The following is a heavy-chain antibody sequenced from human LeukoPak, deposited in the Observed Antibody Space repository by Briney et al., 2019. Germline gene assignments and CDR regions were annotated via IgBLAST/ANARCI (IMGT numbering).Heavy chain of an antibody. CDR2: ISHSGSTI. V-gene: IGHV3-48*04. Sequence: PGGSLRLSCAASGFTFSSYWMSWVRQAPGKGLEWLSYISHSGSTIYYADSVKGRFTVSRDNAKSSLYLQMNNLRAEDTALYYCATYGSGSGTFFDSWGQGTLVTVSS. CDR3: ATYGSGSGTFFDS. D-gene: IGHD3-10*01. J-gene: IGHJ4*01. CDR1: GFTFSSYW.